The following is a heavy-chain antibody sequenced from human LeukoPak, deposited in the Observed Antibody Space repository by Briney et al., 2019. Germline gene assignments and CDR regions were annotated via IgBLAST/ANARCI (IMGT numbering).Heavy chain of an antibody. J-gene: IGHJ1*01. CDR3: NWYCSGGSCYSSFQH. Sequence: GGSLRLSCAASGFTFRNAWMSWVRQAPGKGLEWVGRIKSKTDGGTTDYAAPVKGRFTISRDDSKNTLYLQMNSLKTEDTAVYYCNWYCSGGSCYSSFQHWGQGTLVTVSS. V-gene: IGHV3-15*01. CDR1: GFTFRNAW. CDR2: IKSKTDGGTT. D-gene: IGHD2-15*01.